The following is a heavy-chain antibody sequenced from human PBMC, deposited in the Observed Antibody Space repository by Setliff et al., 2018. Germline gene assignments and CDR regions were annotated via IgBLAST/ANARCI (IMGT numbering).Heavy chain of an antibody. V-gene: IGHV4-39*07. D-gene: IGHD2-2*01. Sequence: SETLSLTCTVSGGSISSSSYYWGWIRQPPGKGLEWIGSIYYSGSTYYNPSLKSRATISVDTSKNQFSLKLTSMTAADTAVYFCAREGRSSTRGWYMDAWGKGTSVTVSS. CDR1: GGSISSSSYY. CDR2: IYYSGST. J-gene: IGHJ6*03. CDR3: AREGRSSTRGWYMDA.